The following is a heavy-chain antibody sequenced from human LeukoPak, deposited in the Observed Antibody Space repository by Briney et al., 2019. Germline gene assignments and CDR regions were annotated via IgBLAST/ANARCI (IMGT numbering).Heavy chain of an antibody. Sequence: GGSLRLSCAASGVTFSSYAMSWVRQAPGKGLEWVSPISGSGGSIYYADSVKGRFTISKDNSKNTLYLQMNSLRAEDTAVYYCAKTLAAAGTAYWGQGTLVTVSS. CDR1: GVTFSSYA. D-gene: IGHD6-13*01. J-gene: IGHJ4*02. V-gene: IGHV3-23*01. CDR2: ISGSGGSI. CDR3: AKTLAAAGTAY.